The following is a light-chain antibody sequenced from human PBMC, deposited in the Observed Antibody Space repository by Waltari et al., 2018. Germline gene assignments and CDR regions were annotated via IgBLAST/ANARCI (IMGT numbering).Light chain of an antibody. CDR1: QTISSY. CDR2: AAS. CDR3: QQHNSHPYS. J-gene: IGKJ2*03. Sequence: DIQMTQSPSSLSASVGDRVTITCRASQTISSYLAWYQQKPGKVPKLLIYAASSLESGVPSRFSGSGSGTECTLIISSLQPEDFATYYCQQHNSHPYSFGQGTKVEIK. V-gene: IGKV1-17*03.